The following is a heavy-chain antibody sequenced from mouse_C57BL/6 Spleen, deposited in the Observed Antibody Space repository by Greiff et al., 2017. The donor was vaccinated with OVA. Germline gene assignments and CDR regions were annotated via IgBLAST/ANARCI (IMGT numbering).Heavy chain of an antibody. V-gene: IGHV1-18*01. CDR3: ARVEYDYDGWFAY. CDR1: GYTFTDYN. CDR2: INPNNGGT. Sequence: VQLQQSGPELVKPGASVKIPCKASGYTFTDYNMDWVKQSHGKSLEWIGDINPNNGGTIYNQKFKGKATLTVDKSSSTAYMELRSLTSEDTAVYYCARVEYDYDGWFAYWGQGTLVTVSA. D-gene: IGHD2-4*01. J-gene: IGHJ3*01.